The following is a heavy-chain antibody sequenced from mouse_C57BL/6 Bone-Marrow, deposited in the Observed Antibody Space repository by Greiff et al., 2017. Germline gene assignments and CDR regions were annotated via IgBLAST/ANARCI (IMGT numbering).Heavy chain of an antibody. Sequence: QVQLQQSGAELARPGASVKLSCKASGYTFTSYGISWVKQRPGQGLEWIGEIHPRSGNTNYNEKFKGKATLTVDKSSSTAYMELRSLTSEDSAVYFYAGGTYYSIGGFDYWGQGTTLTVSS. CDR2: IHPRSGNT. J-gene: IGHJ2*01. CDR3: AGGTYYSIGGFDY. V-gene: IGHV1-81*01. CDR1: GYTFTSYG. D-gene: IGHD2-5*01.